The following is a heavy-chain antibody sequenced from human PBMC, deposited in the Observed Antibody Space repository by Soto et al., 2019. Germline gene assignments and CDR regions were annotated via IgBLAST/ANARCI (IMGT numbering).Heavy chain of an antibody. Sequence: GGSLRLSCAASGFTFSDYYMCWIRQAPGKGLEYISYISSSSGSTNYADSVKGRFTISRDNAKNSLYLQMSSLRAEDTAVYYCARDRGGYDRLYYYHGMDVWGQGTTVTVSS. CDR1: GFTFSDYY. CDR3: ARDRGGYDRLYYYHGMDV. D-gene: IGHD5-12*01. CDR2: ISSSSGST. V-gene: IGHV3-11*06. J-gene: IGHJ6*02.